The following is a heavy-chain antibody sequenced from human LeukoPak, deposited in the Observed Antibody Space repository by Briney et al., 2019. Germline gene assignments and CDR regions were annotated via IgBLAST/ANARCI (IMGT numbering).Heavy chain of an antibody. D-gene: IGHD1-1*01. V-gene: IGHV4-34*01. CDR1: GFTFSNAW. J-gene: IGHJ3*02. Sequence: GSLRLSCAASGFTFSNAWMSWVRQPPGKGLEWIGEINHSGSTNYNPSLKSRVTISVDTSKTQFSLNVISVTAADTAVYYCARHGVPPDEAFDIWGQGTMVAVSS. CDR2: INHSGST. CDR3: ARHGVPPDEAFDI.